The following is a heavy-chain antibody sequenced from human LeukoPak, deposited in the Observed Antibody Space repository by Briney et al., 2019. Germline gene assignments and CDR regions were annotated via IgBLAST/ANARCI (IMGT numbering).Heavy chain of an antibody. CDR1: GFTFSSYW. J-gene: IGHJ4*02. Sequence: GGSLRLSCAAYGFTFSSYWMSWVRQAPGKGLEWVANIKEDGSEEYYVDSVKGRFTISRDNAKNSLYLQMSRLRAEDTAVYYCATYKNGYKRRYFDYWGRGTLVTVSS. CDR3: ATYKNGYKRRYFDY. D-gene: IGHD5-24*01. V-gene: IGHV3-7*01. CDR2: IKEDGSEE.